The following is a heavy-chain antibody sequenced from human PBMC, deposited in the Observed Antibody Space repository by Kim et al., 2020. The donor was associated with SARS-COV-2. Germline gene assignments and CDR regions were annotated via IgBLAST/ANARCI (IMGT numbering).Heavy chain of an antibody. CDR1: GGSVNSGRYY. CDR3: ARGGGYVENTGYIPHFFVL. CDR2: MYCNGDT. Sequence: SETLSLTCTVSGGSVNSGRYYWSWIRQSPGKGLEWMGFMYCNGDTKYNPSLKSRATISIDSSKNQFSLRLRSVTAADTAVSYWARGGGYVENTGYIPHFFVLWGQGTLVTVSS. V-gene: IGHV4-61*01. D-gene: IGHD3-9*01. J-gene: IGHJ4*02.